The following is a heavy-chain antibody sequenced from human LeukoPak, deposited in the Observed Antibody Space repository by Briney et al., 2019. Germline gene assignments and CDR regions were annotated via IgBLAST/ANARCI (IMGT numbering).Heavy chain of an antibody. CDR2: INRSGTT. CDR3: ARMPKHITILGVVAIKPV. J-gene: IGHJ4*02. CDR1: GGSFSGYS. V-gene: IGHV4-34*01. Sequence: PSETLSLTCAVHGGSFSGYSWHWLRQSPGKGLQWIGEINRSGTTNYNESLKSRVTMSVDTSKIQFSLSLRSVTAADTAVYYCARMPKHITILGVVAIKPVWGQGTLVSVSS. D-gene: IGHD3-3*01.